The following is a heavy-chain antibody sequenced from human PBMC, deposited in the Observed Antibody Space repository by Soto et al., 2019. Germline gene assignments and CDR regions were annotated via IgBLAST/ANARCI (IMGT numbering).Heavy chain of an antibody. Sequence: SETLSLTCTVSGGSISSYYWSWIRQPPGKGLEWIGYIYYSGSTNYNPSLKSRVTISVDTSKNQFSLKLSSVTAADTAVYYCAGGITMGNVDVWGQGTTVTVSS. CDR1: GGSISSYY. J-gene: IGHJ6*02. D-gene: IGHD3-10*01. CDR3: AGGITMGNVDV. V-gene: IGHV4-59*01. CDR2: IYYSGST.